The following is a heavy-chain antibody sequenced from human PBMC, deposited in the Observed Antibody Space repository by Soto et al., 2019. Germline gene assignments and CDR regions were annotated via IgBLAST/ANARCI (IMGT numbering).Heavy chain of an antibody. D-gene: IGHD3-22*01. J-gene: IGHJ5*02. CDR2: INAYNGNT. Sequence: GASVKVSCKASGYTFTSYAMHWVRQAPGQRLEWMGWINAYNGNTKYSQKFQGRVTMTTDTSTSTAYMELRSLRSDVTAVYYCARVKGSGYHNWFDPWGQGTLVTVSS. CDR3: ARVKGSGYHNWFDP. CDR1: GYTFTSYA. V-gene: IGHV1-3*01.